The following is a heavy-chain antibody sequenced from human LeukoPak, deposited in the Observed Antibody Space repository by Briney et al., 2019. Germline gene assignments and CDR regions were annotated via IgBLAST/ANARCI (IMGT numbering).Heavy chain of an antibody. D-gene: IGHD2-21*02. V-gene: IGHV1-2*04. Sequence: ASVKVSCKASGYTFTGYHMHWVRQAPGQGLEWMGWINPNSGGTNYAQKFQGWVTMTRDTSISTAYMELSRLRSDDTAVYYCARDPGRAYCGGDCYSGNMDVWGQGTTVTVSS. J-gene: IGHJ6*02. CDR1: GYTFTGYH. CDR3: ARDPGRAYCGGDCYSGNMDV. CDR2: INPNSGGT.